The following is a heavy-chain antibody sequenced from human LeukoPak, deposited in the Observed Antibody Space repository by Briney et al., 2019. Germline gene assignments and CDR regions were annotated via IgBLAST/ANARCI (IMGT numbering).Heavy chain of an antibody. CDR1: GFTFSSYA. D-gene: IGHD1-26*01. Sequence: GGSLRLSCAASGFTFSSYAMHWVRQAPGKGLEWVAVISYDGSNKYYADSVKGRFTISRDNSKNTLYLQMNSLRAEDTAVYYCARRVGAHRCFDYCGQGTLVTVSS. V-gene: IGHV3-30-3*01. CDR2: ISYDGSNK. CDR3: ARRVGAHRCFDY. J-gene: IGHJ4*02.